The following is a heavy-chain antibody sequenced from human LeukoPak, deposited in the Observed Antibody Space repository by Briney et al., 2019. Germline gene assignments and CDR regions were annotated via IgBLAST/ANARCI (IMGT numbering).Heavy chain of an antibody. J-gene: IGHJ4*02. V-gene: IGHV4-61*01. CDR1: GGSVSSGSYY. CDR2: IYYSGST. CDR3: ARWGRGDLTLFD. D-gene: IGHD3-10*02. Sequence: SETLSLTCTVSGGSVSSGSYYWSWIRQPPGKGLEWIGYIYYSGSTNYNPSLKSRVTISVDTSKNQLSLKLSSVTAADTAAYYCARWGRGDLTLFDWGQGTLVTVSS.